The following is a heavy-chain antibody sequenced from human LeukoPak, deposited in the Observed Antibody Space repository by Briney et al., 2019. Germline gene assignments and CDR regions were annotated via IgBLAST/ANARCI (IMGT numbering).Heavy chain of an antibody. CDR2: ISGSSSYI. J-gene: IGHJ6*02. Sequence: GGSLRLSCAASGFTFSSYSMNWVRQAPGKGLEWVSSISGSSSYIYYADSVKGRFTISRDNVKNSLYLQMNSLRAEDTAVYYCARDYTTYCSSTSCYSGNGMDVWGQGTTVTVSS. CDR3: ARDYTTYCSSTSCYSGNGMDV. D-gene: IGHD2-2*01. V-gene: IGHV3-21*01. CDR1: GFTFSSYS.